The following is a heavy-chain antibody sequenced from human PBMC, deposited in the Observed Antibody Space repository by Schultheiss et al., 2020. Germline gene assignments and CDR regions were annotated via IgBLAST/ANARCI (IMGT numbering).Heavy chain of an antibody. CDR2: ISWNSGSI. Sequence: SVKVSAAASGFTFDDYAMHWVRQAPGKGLEWVSGISWNSGSIGYADSVKGRFTISRDNAKNSLYLQMNSLRAEDTALYYCAKEIAAAGYYYYYGMDVWGQGTTV. CDR3: AKEIAAAGYYYYYGMDV. V-gene: IGHV3-9*01. J-gene: IGHJ6*02. D-gene: IGHD6-13*01. CDR1: GFTFDDYA.